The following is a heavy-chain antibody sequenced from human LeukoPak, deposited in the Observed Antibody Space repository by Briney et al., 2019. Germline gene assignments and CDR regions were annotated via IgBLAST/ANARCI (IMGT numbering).Heavy chain of an antibody. Sequence: SETLPLTCTVSGGSISSGDYYWSWIRQPPGKGLEWIGYIYYSGSTYYNPSLKSRVTISVDTSKNQFSLKLSSVTAADTAVYYRARESYYGSGPRFDYWGQGTLVTVSS. V-gene: IGHV4-30-4*01. CDR3: ARESYYGSGPRFDY. D-gene: IGHD3-10*01. CDR1: GGSISSGDYY. J-gene: IGHJ4*02. CDR2: IYYSGST.